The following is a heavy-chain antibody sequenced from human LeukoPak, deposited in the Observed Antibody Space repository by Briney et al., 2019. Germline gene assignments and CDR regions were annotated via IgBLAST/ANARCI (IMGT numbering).Heavy chain of an antibody. Sequence: SETLSLTCTVSGGSISSSTYYWGWIRQPPGKGLEWIGSINYSGSTYYDPSLKSRVTISVDTSKNQFSLKLSSVTAADTAVYFCAREYSSGLSWFDHWGQGTLVTVSS. CDR3: AREYSSGLSWFDH. J-gene: IGHJ5*02. CDR2: INYSGST. CDR1: GGSISSSTYY. D-gene: IGHD6-19*01. V-gene: IGHV4-39*07.